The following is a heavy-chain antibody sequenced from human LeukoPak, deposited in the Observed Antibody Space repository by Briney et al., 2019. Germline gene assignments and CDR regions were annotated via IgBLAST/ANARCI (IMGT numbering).Heavy chain of an antibody. D-gene: IGHD6-19*01. J-gene: IGHJ4*02. CDR1: GFTFNTYA. CDR3: AKTTTGYSSGRYPGWPADY. Sequence: GGSLRLSCAASGFTFNTYAMYWVRQAPGKGLEWVSGIFGSGGSAHYADSVKGRFTISRDNSKNTVYLQMNSLRAEDTAVYYCAKTTTGYSSGRYPGWPADYWGQGALVTV. CDR2: IFGSGGSA. V-gene: IGHV3-23*01.